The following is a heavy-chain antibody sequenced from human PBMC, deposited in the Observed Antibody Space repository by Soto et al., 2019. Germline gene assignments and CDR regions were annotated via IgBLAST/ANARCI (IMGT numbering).Heavy chain of an antibody. D-gene: IGHD3-9*01. J-gene: IGHJ6*02. Sequence: PGESLKISCKGSGYSFTSYWIGWVRQMPGKGLEWMGIIYPGDSDTRYSPSFQGQVTISADKSISTAYLQWSSLEASDTAMYYCARNTKTTGYFDWLSPYYYGMDVWGQGTTVTVSS. CDR2: IYPGDSDT. V-gene: IGHV5-51*01. CDR3: ARNTKTTGYFDWLSPYYYGMDV. CDR1: GYSFTSYW.